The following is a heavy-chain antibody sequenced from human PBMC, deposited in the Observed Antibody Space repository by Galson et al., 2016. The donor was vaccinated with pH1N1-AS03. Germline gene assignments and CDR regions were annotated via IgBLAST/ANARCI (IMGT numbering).Heavy chain of an antibody. V-gene: IGHV1-69*06. Sequence: SVKVSCKASGGTFSSFAISWVRQAPGQGLEWMGGTIPIFVTLNYAQTFQGRVTITADKSTFTAYMEMSSLRSEDTAVYYCARHRGWSGHDAFDIWGQGTMVTVSS. CDR3: ARHRGWSGHDAFDI. D-gene: IGHD3-3*01. CDR1: GGTFSSFA. J-gene: IGHJ3*02. CDR2: TIPIFVTL.